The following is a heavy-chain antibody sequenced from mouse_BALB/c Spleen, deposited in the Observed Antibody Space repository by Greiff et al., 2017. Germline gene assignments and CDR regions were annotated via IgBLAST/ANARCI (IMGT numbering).Heavy chain of an antibody. CDR2: INSNGGST. CDR1: GFTFSSYG. Sequence: EVKLQESGGGLVQPGGSLKLSCAASGFTFSSYGMSWVRQTPDKRLELVATINSNGGSTYYPDSVKGRFTISRDNAKNTLYLQMSSLKSEDTAMYYCARESRGAYWGQGTLVTVSA. J-gene: IGHJ3*01. CDR3: ARESRGAY. D-gene: IGHD3-1*01. V-gene: IGHV5-6-3*01.